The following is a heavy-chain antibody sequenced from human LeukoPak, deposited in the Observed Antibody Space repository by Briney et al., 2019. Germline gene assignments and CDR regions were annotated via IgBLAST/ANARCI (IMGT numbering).Heavy chain of an antibody. CDR2: ISSSSSYT. Sequence: GGSLRLSCAASGFTFSDYYMSWIRQAPGKGLEWVSYISSSSSYTNYADSVKGRFTISRDNATNSLYLQMTSLRAEDTAVYYCARLGWATAPLDYWGQGTLVTVSS. CDR3: ARLGWATAPLDY. V-gene: IGHV3-11*06. J-gene: IGHJ4*02. D-gene: IGHD5-12*01. CDR1: GFTFSDYY.